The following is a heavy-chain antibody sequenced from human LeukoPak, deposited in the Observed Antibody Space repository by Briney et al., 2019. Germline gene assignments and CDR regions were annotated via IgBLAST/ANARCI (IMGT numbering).Heavy chain of an antibody. CDR1: GFTFDDYA. Sequence: GGSLRLSCAASGFTFDDYAMHWVRQAPGKGLEWVSSISSSSTYIYYADSVKGRFTISRDNAKNSLYLQMNRLRAEDRAVYYCARGDRIAARPPRDYWGQGTLVTVSS. CDR3: ARGDRIAARPPRDY. D-gene: IGHD6-6*01. CDR2: ISSSSTYI. V-gene: IGHV3-21*01. J-gene: IGHJ4*02.